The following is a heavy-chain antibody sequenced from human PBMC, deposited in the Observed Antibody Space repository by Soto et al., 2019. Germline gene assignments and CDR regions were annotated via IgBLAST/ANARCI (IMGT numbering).Heavy chain of an antibody. CDR3: ARDQGGIMITLTHDY. CDR1: GFTFSSYA. CDR2: ISYDGSNK. J-gene: IGHJ4*02. D-gene: IGHD3-16*01. Sequence: GGSLRLSCAASGFTFSSYAMHWVRQAPGKGLEWVAVISYDGSNKYYADSVKGRFTISRDNSKNTLYLQMNSLRAEDTAVYYCARDQGGIMITLTHDYWGQGTLVTVSS. V-gene: IGHV3-30-3*01.